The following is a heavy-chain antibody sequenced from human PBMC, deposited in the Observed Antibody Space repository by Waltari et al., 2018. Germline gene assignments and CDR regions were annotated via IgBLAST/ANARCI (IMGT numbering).Heavy chain of an antibody. CDR1: GFTFSSYS. Sequence: EVQLVESGGGLVQPGGSLRLSCAASGFTFSSYSMNWVRQAPGKGLEWVSYISSSSSTIYYADSVKGRFTISRDNAKNSLYLQMNSLRAEDTAVYYCARGVTMVRGVTPGYWGQGTLVTVSS. D-gene: IGHD3-10*01. CDR3: ARGVTMVRGVTPGY. J-gene: IGHJ4*02. V-gene: IGHV3-48*04. CDR2: ISSSSSTI.